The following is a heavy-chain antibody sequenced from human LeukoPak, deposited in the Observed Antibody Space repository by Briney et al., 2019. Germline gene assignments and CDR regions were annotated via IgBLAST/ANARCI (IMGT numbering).Heavy chain of an antibody. J-gene: IGHJ3*02. CDR1: GGSISSYY. Sequence: PSETLSLTCTVSGGSISSYYWSWIRQPAGKGLEWIGRIYTSGSTNYNPSLKSRVTMSVDTSKNQFSLKLSSVPAADTAVYYCARSEQWPGQDAFDIWGQGTMVTVSS. CDR3: ARSEQWPGQDAFDI. D-gene: IGHD6-19*01. CDR2: IYTSGST. V-gene: IGHV4-4*07.